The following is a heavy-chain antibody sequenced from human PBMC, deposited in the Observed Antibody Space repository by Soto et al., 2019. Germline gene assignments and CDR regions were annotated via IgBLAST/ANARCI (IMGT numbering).Heavy chain of an antibody. CDR2: INNEGSDT. V-gene: IGHV3-74*01. D-gene: IGHD2-2*01. Sequence: EVQLVESGGGLVQPGGSLRLSCAASGFTFSTYWMHWVRQVPGKGLVWVSRINNEGSDTDYADSVKGRFTISGDNVKNTLYLEMNSPRAEETAVYCCVRDGLCITSSCDGNWFDPWGQGTLVTVSS. J-gene: IGHJ5*02. CDR1: GFTFSTYW. CDR3: VRDGLCITSSCDGNWFDP.